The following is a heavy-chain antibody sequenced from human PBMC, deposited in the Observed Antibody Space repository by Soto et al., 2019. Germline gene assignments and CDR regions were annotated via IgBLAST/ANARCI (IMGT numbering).Heavy chain of an antibody. Sequence: QVQLVQSGAEVKKPGSSVKVSCKASGGTFSSYAISWVRQAPGQGLEWMGGMIPIFGTANYAQKFQGRVTITADKSASTAYMELSSLRSEDTAVYYCARAGGYSGGWYTRAHFDYWGQGTLVTVSS. V-gene: IGHV1-69*06. D-gene: IGHD6-19*01. CDR3: ARAGGYSGGWYTRAHFDY. CDR1: GGTFSSYA. CDR2: MIPIFGTA. J-gene: IGHJ4*02.